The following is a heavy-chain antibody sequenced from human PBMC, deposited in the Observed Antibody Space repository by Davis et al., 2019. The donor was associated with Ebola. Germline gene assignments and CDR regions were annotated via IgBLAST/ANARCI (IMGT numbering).Heavy chain of an antibody. CDR3: ARGMKEVGATQGY. D-gene: IGHD1-26*01. Sequence: PSETLSLTCAVYGGSFSGYYWSWIRQPPGKGLEWIGEINHSGSTNYNPSLKSRVTISVDTSKNQFSLKLSSVTAADTAVYYCARGMKEVGATQGYWGQGTLVTVSS. CDR2: INHSGST. CDR1: GGSFSGYY. V-gene: IGHV4-34*01. J-gene: IGHJ4*02.